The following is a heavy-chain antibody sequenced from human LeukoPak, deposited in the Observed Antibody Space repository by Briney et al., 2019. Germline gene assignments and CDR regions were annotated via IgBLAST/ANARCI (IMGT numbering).Heavy chain of an antibody. V-gene: IGHV1-69*13. J-gene: IGHJ6*02. CDR3: ARGMVDTAMVRGYYYGMDV. Sequence: GASVKVSCKASGGTFSSYAISWVRQAPGQGLEWMGGIIPIFGTANYAQKFQGRVTITADESTSTAYMELSSLRSEDTAVYYCARGMVDTAMVRGYYYGMDVWGQGTTVTVSS. CDR2: IIPIFGTA. D-gene: IGHD5-18*01. CDR1: GGTFSSYA.